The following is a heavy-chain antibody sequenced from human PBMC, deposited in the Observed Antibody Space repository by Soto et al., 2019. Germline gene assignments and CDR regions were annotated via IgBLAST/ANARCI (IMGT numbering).Heavy chain of an antibody. D-gene: IGHD4-17*01. Sequence: QVQLVESGGGVVQPGRSLRLSCAASGFTFSNYGMHWVRQAPGKGLEWVAVIPNDGSNKYYADSVKGRFTISRDNYKNTLSLQMNSLRPEDTAVYYCARAPPTEYWGRGTLVTVSS. CDR2: IPNDGSNK. J-gene: IGHJ4*02. CDR3: ARAPPTEY. CDR1: GFTFSNYG. V-gene: IGHV3-30*03.